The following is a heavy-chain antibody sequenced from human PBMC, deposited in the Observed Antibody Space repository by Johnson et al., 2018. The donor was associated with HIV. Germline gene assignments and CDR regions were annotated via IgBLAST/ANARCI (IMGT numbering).Heavy chain of an antibody. CDR3: ARSRHGGIQPSDAFDV. V-gene: IGHV3-30*04. CDR1: GFTFSNSA. J-gene: IGHJ3*01. Sequence: QVQLVESGGGVVQPGRSLRLSCAASGFTFSNSAMHWVRQAPGKGLAWVAVISYVGTNEYYADSVKGRFTISRDNSKNTLDLQMDSLRPEDTAVYYCARSRHGGIQPSDAFDVWGQGTMVTVSS. D-gene: IGHD3-16*01. CDR2: ISYVGTNE.